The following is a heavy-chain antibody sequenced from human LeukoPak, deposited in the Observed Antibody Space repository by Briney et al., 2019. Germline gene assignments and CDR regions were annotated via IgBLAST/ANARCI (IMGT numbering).Heavy chain of an antibody. CDR2: ISSSSSYI. J-gene: IGHJ4*02. CDR1: GFTFSSYS. CDR3: AKDWYYYGSGSYYGEDY. Sequence: PGGSLRLSCAASGFTFSSYSMNWVRQAPGKGLEWVSSISSSSSYIYYADSVKGRFTISRDNAKNSLYLQMNSLRAEDTAVYYCAKDWYYYGSGSYYGEDYWGQGTLVTVSS. D-gene: IGHD3-10*01. V-gene: IGHV3-21*01.